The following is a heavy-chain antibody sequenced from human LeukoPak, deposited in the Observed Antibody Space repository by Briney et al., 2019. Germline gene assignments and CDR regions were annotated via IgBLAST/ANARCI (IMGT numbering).Heavy chain of an antibody. CDR2: IHPSGGST. D-gene: IGHD2-2*01. J-gene: IGHJ4*02. V-gene: IGHV1-46*01. CDR1: GYTFIIYY. Sequence: GASVTVSCTASGYTFIIYYIHWVRQAPGQGLEWMGIIHPSGGSTNYAQKFQGRVTMTRDTSTSTVYMELSSLRSEDTAVYYCARAKRNYCSSTSCYLDYWGQGTLVTVSS. CDR3: ARAKRNYCSSTSCYLDY.